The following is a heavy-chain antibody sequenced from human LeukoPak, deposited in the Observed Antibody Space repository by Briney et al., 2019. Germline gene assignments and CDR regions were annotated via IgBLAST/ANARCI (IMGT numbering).Heavy chain of an antibody. V-gene: IGHV3-7*01. J-gene: IGHJ3*02. CDR2: IKQDGSEK. CDR3: ARDLGAFDI. Sequence: GGSLRLSCKASGFTISNYWVNWVRQVPGKGLEWVANIKQDGSEKYYVDSVKGRFTISRDNARNSLYLQMSALRAQDTAVYYCARDLGAFDIWGQGTMVTVSS. D-gene: IGHD3-16*01. CDR1: GFTISNYW.